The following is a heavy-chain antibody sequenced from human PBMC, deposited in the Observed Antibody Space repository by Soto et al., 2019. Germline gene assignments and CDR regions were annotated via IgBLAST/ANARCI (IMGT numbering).Heavy chain of an antibody. CDR1: GFTFSSYS. D-gene: IGHD3-16*01. CDR2: ISSSSSTI. J-gene: IGHJ4*02. CDR3: ARVGYYYVWGSQHSDY. Sequence: GGSLRLSCAASGFTFSSYSMNWVRQAPGKGLEWVSYISSSSSTIYYADSVKGRFTISRDNAKNSLYLQMNSLRAEDTAVYYCARVGYYYVWGSQHSDYWGQGTLVTVSS. V-gene: IGHV3-48*01.